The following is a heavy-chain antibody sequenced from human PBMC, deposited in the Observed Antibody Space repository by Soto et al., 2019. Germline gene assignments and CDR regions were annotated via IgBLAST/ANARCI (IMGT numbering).Heavy chain of an antibody. J-gene: IGHJ4*02. Sequence: QVQLQQWGAGLLKPSETLSLTCAVYGGSFSGYYWSWIRQPPGKGLEWIGEINHSGSTNYNPSLKSRVNISVDTSKNQFSLKLSSVTAADTAVYYCARMSGYVPEKNDYWGQGTLVTVSS. CDR1: GGSFSGYY. CDR2: INHSGST. V-gene: IGHV4-34*01. CDR3: ARMSGYVPEKNDY. D-gene: IGHD3-3*01.